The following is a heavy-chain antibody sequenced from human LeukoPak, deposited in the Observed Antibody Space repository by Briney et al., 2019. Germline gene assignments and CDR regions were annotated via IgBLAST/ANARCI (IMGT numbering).Heavy chain of an antibody. CDR1: GGSISSSSYY. V-gene: IGHV4-39*07. J-gene: IGHJ3*02. CDR3: ARPNLQRRERGGAFDI. Sequence: PSETLSLTCAVSGGSISSSSYYWGWIRQPPGKGLEWIGSIYYSGSTYYNPSLKSRVTISVDTSKNQFSLKLSSVTAADTAVYYCARPNLQRRERGGAFDIWGQGTMVTVSS. CDR2: IYYSGST. D-gene: IGHD6-25*01.